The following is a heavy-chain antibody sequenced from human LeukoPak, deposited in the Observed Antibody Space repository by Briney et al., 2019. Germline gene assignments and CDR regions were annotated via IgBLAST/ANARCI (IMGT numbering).Heavy chain of an antibody. CDR1: GGSISSSSYY. Sequence: SETLSLTCTVSGGSISSSSYYWGWIRQPPGKGLEWIGSIYYSGSTYYNPSLKSRVTISVDTSKNQFSLKLSSVTAADTAVYYCARVRGGSYYLEYYFDYWGQGTLVTVSS. J-gene: IGHJ4*02. V-gene: IGHV4-39*01. CDR3: ARVRGGSYYLEYYFDY. D-gene: IGHD1-26*01. CDR2: IYYSGST.